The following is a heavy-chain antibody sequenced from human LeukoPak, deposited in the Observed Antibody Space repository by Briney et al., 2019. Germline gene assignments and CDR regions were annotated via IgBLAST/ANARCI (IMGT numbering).Heavy chain of an antibody. D-gene: IGHD1-26*01. CDR1: GFTFSSYG. V-gene: IGHV3-33*01. J-gene: IGHJ6*03. CDR2: IWYDGSNK. CDR3: ARDKYSGGSKAGYYYYYMDV. Sequence: GGSLRLSCAASGFTFSSYGMHWVRQAPGKGLEWVAVIWYDGSNKYYADSVKGRFTISRDNSKNTLYLQMNSLRAEDTAVYYCARDKYSGGSKAGYYYYYMDVWGKGTTVTVSS.